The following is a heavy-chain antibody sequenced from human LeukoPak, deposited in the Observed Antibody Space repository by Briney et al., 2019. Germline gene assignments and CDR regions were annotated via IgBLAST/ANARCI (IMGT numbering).Heavy chain of an antibody. CDR1: EIIFDTYW. D-gene: IGHD1-1*01. CDR3: ARSNQIGTTDY. J-gene: IGHJ4*02. CDR2: INRDGGET. Sequence: GGSLRLSCTASEIIFDTYWVSWVRQAPGKGLEWVANINRDGGETYYVDSVRGRFTISRDNARNSLYLQMSSLRVDDTAIYYCARSNQIGTTDYWGQGTLVTVSS. V-gene: IGHV3-7*03.